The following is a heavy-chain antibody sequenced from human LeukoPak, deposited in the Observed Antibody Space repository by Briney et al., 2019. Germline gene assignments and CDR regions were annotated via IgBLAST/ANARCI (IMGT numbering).Heavy chain of an antibody. CDR3: ARAKLVVVAAPSPWFDP. D-gene: IGHD2-15*01. CDR2: IYYSGST. V-gene: IGHV4-59*01. CDR1: GGSISSYY. Sequence: SETLSLTCTVSGGSISSYYWSWIRQPPGKGLEWIGYIYYSGSTNYNPSLKSRVTISVDTSKNQFSLKLSSVTTADTAVYYCARAKLVVVAAPSPWFDPWGQGTLVTVSS. J-gene: IGHJ5*02.